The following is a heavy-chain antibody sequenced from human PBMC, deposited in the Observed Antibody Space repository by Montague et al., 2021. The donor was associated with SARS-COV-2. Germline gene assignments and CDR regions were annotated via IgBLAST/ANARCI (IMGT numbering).Heavy chain of an antibody. CDR1: GGSLSGYY. D-gene: IGHD3-10*01. CDR2: INHSANT. V-gene: IGHV4-34*01. J-gene: IGHJ6*02. CDR3: ASGIYPSGSYYNRYYYGLNI. Sequence: SETLSLTCAVHGGSLSGYYWSWIRQPPEKGLEWIGEINHSANTKYNPSLESPVTISIDTSKNQFSLKMTSVTAADTATYYCASGIYPSGSYYNRYYYGLNIWGPGTTVLVSS.